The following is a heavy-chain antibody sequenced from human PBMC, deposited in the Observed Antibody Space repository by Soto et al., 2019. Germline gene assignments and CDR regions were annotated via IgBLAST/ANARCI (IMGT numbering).Heavy chain of an antibody. J-gene: IGHJ1*01. V-gene: IGHV3-11*01. CDR2: ISGSGSTI. CDR3: ARDCSSSSCYGYFQL. D-gene: IGHD2-2*01. CDR1: GFTFSDYY. Sequence: GGSLRLSCAASGFTFSDYYMSWIRQAPGKGLEWVSHISGSGSTIYFADSVKGRFTISRDNAKNSLYLQMNSLRAEDTAVYYCARDCSSSSCYGYFQLWGQGTRVTVSS.